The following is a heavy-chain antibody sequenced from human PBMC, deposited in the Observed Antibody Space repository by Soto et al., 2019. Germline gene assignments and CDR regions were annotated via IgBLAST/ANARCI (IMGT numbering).Heavy chain of an antibody. Sequence: QVQLVQSGAEVKKPGASVTVSCKASGYSFTTYYIHWARQAPGGGLEWMGMINLSNGDTNYAREFRGRVTMSRDTSANTVYMDLSSLRSEDTAVYYCARELPGADVGFDYWGQGTLVTVSS. CDR1: GYSFTTYY. D-gene: IGHD3-10*02. J-gene: IGHJ4*02. CDR2: INLSNGDT. CDR3: ARELPGADVGFDY. V-gene: IGHV1-46*01.